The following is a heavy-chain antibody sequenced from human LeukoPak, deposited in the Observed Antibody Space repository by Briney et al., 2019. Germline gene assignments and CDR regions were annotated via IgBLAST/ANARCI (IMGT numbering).Heavy chain of an antibody. CDR2: ISAGGDST. Sequence: GGSLRLSCATSGFTFSSYGMSWVRQAPGKGLEGISAISAGGDSTYYADPVRGRFTISKDESKTTLFLQMNSLRAEDTAIYYCAAPPRAGARPPYDYWGHGAQVTVSS. CDR1: GFTFSSYG. CDR3: AAPPRAGARPPYDY. D-gene: IGHD6-6*01. J-gene: IGHJ4*01. V-gene: IGHV3-23*01.